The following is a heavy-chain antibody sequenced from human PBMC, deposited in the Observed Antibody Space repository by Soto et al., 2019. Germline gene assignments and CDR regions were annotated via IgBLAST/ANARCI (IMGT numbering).Heavy chain of an antibody. CDR1: GYSFTSYG. Sequence: ASVKVSCKASGYSFTSYGISWVRQAPGQGLEWMGWISAYNGNTNYAQKLQGRVTMTTDTSTSTAYMELRSLRSDDTAVDYCARVYPHCRGGSCYSFPYYFHYGGKETLFPVSS. V-gene: IGHV1-18*01. CDR3: ARVYPHCRGGSCYSFPYYFHY. D-gene: IGHD2-15*01. CDR2: ISAYNGNT. J-gene: IGHJ4*02.